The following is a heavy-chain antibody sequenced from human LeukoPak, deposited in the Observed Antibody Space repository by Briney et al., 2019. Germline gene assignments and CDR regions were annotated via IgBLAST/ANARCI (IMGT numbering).Heavy chain of an antibody. J-gene: IGHJ4*02. CDR1: GYTFTGYY. V-gene: IGHV1-2*02. D-gene: IGHD2-2*02. Sequence: ASVKVSCKASGYTFTGYYMHWVRQAPGQGLEWMGWINPNSGGTNYAQKFQGRVTMTRDTSISTAYMELSRLRSEDTAVYYCAGGDCSSTSCYTFDYWGQGTLVTVSS. CDR3: AGGDCSSTSCYTFDY. CDR2: INPNSGGT.